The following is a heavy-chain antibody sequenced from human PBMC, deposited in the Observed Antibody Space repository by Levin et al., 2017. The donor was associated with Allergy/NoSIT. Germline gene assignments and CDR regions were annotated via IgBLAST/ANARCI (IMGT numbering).Heavy chain of an antibody. Sequence: LSLTCAASGFTFRGSAMHWVRQASGKGLEWVGRIRSKANSYATAYAASVKGRFTISRDDSKNTAYLQMNSLKTEDTAVYYCTRPWIQLRDAFDIWGQGTMVTVSS. CDR2: IRSKANSYAT. V-gene: IGHV3-73*01. J-gene: IGHJ3*02. CDR1: GFTFRGSA. D-gene: IGHD5-18*01. CDR3: TRPWIQLRDAFDI.